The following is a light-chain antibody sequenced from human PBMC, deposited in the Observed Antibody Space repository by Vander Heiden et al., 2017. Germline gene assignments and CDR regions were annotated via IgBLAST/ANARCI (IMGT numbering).Light chain of an antibody. J-gene: IGKJ4*01. CDR2: GAS. V-gene: IGKV3D-15*01. CDR1: QSVSGT. CDR3: QQYKNWPLT. Sequence: EIVMTQSPATLSVSRGERATVSCRASQSVSGTVAWYQQRPGQTPRLLIYGASTRATGIPARFSGSGSGTEFTLTISSLQSEDFAVYYCQQYKNWPLTFGGGTKVEI.